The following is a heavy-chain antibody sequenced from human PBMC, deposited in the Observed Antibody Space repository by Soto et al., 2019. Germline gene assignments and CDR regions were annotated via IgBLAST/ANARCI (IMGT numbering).Heavy chain of an antibody. J-gene: IGHJ4*02. D-gene: IGHD4-17*01. CDR2: IIPIFGTA. V-gene: IGHV1-69*12. Sequence: QVQLVQSGAEVKKPGSSVKVSCKASGGTFSSYAISWVRQAPGQGLEWMGGIIPIFGTANYAQKFQGRVTITADESTSIAYMELSSLRSEDTAVYYCARDSVPTYGDYETMNFDYWGQGTLVTVSS. CDR1: GGTFSSYA. CDR3: ARDSVPTYGDYETMNFDY.